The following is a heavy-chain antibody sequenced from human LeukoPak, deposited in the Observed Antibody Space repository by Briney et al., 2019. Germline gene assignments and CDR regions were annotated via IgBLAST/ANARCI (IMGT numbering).Heavy chain of an antibody. Sequence: AXVKPTQTLTLTCTFSGFSLNTRGMCVSWIRQPPGKALEWLARIDWDDDKYYSTSLKTRLTISKDTSKNQVVLTMTNMDPVDTATYYCARVSGDNYFDPWGQGTLVTVSS. CDR2: IDWDDDK. CDR1: GFSLNTRGMC. V-gene: IGHV2-70*11. CDR3: ARVSGDNYFDP. D-gene: IGHD3-10*01. J-gene: IGHJ5*02.